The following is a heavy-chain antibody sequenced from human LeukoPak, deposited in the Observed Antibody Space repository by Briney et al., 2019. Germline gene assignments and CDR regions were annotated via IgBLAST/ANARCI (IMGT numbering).Heavy chain of an antibody. D-gene: IGHD6-13*01. Sequence: PSVTLSLTCTVSGGSISSGSYYWSWIRQPAGKGLEWIGRIYTSGSTNYNPSLKSRVTISVDTSKNQFSLKLSSVTAADTAVYYCARGNGIAAAGSLWDYWGQGTLVTVSS. CDR3: ARGNGIAAAGSLWDY. J-gene: IGHJ4*02. CDR1: GGSISSGSYY. V-gene: IGHV4-61*02. CDR2: IYTSGST.